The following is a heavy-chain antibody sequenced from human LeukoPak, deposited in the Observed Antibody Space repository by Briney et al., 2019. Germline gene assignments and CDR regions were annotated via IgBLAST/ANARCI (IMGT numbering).Heavy chain of an antibody. CDR1: GGSISSYY. V-gene: IGHV4-59*01. J-gene: IGHJ4*02. CDR2: IYYSGST. D-gene: IGHD4-17*01. Sequence: SETLSLTCTVSGGSISSYYWSWIRQPPGKGLEWIGYIYYSGSTNYNPYLKSRVTISVDTSKNQFSLKLSSVTAADTAVYYCARVSYGDYEYYFDYWGQGTLVTVSS. CDR3: ARVSYGDYEYYFDY.